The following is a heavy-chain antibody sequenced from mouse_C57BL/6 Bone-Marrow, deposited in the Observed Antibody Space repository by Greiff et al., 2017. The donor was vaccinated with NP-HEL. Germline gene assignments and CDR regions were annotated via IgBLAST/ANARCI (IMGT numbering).Heavy chain of an antibody. J-gene: IGHJ2*01. Sequence: EVQLQQSGPELVKPGASVKISCKASGYTFTDYYMNWVKQSHGKSLEWIGDINPNNGGTSYNQKFKGKATLTVDKSSSTAYMELRSLTSEDSAVYYCARTYFYFDYWGKGTTLTVSS. D-gene: IGHD1-1*01. CDR3: ARTYFYFDY. CDR1: GYTFTDYY. CDR2: INPNNGGT. V-gene: IGHV1-26*01.